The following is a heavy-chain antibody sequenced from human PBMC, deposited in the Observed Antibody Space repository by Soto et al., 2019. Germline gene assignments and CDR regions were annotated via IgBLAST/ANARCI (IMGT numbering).Heavy chain of an antibody. V-gene: IGHV5-10-1*01. CDR1: GYSFTSYW. CDR2: IDPSDSYT. J-gene: IGHJ6*02. CDR3: ARRRYVWGSYRYTPYYYYGMDV. D-gene: IGHD3-16*02. Sequence: GESLKISCKGSGYSFTSYWISGVRQMPGKGLEWMGRIDPSDSYTNYSPSFQGHVTISADKSISTAYLQWSSLKASDTAMYYCARRRYVWGSYRYTPYYYYGMDVWGQGTTVTVSS.